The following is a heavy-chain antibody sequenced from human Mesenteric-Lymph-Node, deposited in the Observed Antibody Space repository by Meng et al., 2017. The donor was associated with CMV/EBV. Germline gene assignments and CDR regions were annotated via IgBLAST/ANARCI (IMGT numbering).Heavy chain of an antibody. Sequence: FSGYPISWVRQAPGQGLEWMGRIIPILGIANYAQKFQGRVTITADKSTSTAYMELSSLRSEDTAVYYCARDRRGYVVVPAAMSGFDPWGQGTLVTVSS. J-gene: IGHJ5*02. CDR1: FSGYP. V-gene: IGHV1-69*04. CDR2: IIPILGIA. D-gene: IGHD2-2*01. CDR3: ARDRRGYVVVPAAMSGFDP.